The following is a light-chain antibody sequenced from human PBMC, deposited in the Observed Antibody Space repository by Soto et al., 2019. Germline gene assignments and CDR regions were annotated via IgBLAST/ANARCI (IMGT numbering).Light chain of an antibody. Sequence: VLTQSPGSLSLSPGERATLSCRASQSISSTYLAWYQQKPGQAHRLLIYGAYSRATGIQDRFSGSGSGTDFTLTIRRLEPEDFAVYYCQQYGSSPWTFGQGTKVDIK. V-gene: IGKV3-20*01. CDR1: QSISSTY. CDR3: QQYGSSPWT. J-gene: IGKJ1*01. CDR2: GAY.